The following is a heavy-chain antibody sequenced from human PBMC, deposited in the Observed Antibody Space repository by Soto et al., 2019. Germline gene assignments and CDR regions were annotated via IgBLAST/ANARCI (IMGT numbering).Heavy chain of an antibody. CDR1: GYIFTNYY. V-gene: IGHV1-46*01. J-gene: IGHJ4*02. CDR2: INPLPTSGST. D-gene: IGHD6-13*01. Sequence: QVQLVQSGAEVKKPGASVKVSCKASGYIFTNYYIHLVRQAPGQGLEWMAIINPLPTSGSTNYAQKFQGRVTVTRDTSTSTVYLELSSLRSEDTAIYYCARDLAAAAYWGQGTLVTVSS. CDR3: ARDLAAAAY.